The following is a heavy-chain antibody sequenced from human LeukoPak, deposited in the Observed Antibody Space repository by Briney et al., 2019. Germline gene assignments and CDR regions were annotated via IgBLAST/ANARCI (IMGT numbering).Heavy chain of an antibody. CDR3: ASLGYCSSTSCYLADY. CDR1: GGSISSSSYC. V-gene: IGHV4-39*01. J-gene: IGHJ4*02. D-gene: IGHD2-2*01. Sequence: PSETLSLTCTVSGGSISSSSYCWGWIRQPPGKGLEWIGSIYYSGSTYYNPSLKSRVTISVDTSKNQFSLKLSSVTAADTAVYYCASLGYCSSTSCYLADYWGQGTLVTVSS. CDR2: IYYSGST.